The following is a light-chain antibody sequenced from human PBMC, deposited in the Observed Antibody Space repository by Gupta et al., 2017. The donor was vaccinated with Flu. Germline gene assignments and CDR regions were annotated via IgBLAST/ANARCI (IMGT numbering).Light chain of an antibody. CDR1: QSLIYKIGNNH. V-gene: IGKV2-28*01. J-gene: IGKJ5*01. CDR2: LNS. CDR3: IHSLETPST. Sequence: DILLTQSPLSLSVTPGEQASISCTSTQSLIYKIGNNHLDWYLQRPGQSPQLLIYLNSRRASGLPDRFRGSGSGTGFTLMISIVEAEDVGTYYCIHSLETPSTFGQGTRLEI.